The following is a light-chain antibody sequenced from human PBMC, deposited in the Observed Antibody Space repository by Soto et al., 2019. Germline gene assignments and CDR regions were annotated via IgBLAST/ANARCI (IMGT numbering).Light chain of an antibody. Sequence: QSALTQPASVSGSPRQSITISCTGTSSDFGGYNYVSWYQQHPGKAPKLMIYDVSNRPSGVSNRFSGSKSGNTASLTISGLQAEDEADYYCRSYTSSSTLYVFGTGTKAPS. CDR1: SSDFGGYNY. J-gene: IGLJ1*01. CDR2: DVS. V-gene: IGLV2-14*01. CDR3: RSYTSSSTLYV.